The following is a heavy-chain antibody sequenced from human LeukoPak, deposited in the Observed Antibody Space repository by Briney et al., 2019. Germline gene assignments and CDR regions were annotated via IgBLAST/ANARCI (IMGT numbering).Heavy chain of an antibody. CDR2: ISYSGST. V-gene: IGHV4-59*08. CDR1: GGSISSYF. J-gene: IGHJ2*01. CDR3: ARKSSRGGFNGYDFWYFDL. Sequence: SETLSLTCTVSGGSISSYFWSWLRQPPGKRLEWIGYISYSGSTDYNPSLKSRVTLSVDTSKNRLSLKFSSVTAADTAVYYCARKSSRGGFNGYDFWYFDLWGRGTLVTVSS. D-gene: IGHD5-12*01.